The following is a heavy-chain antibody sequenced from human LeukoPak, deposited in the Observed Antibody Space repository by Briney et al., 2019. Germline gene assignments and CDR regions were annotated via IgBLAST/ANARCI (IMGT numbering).Heavy chain of an antibody. CDR1: GFTLSSYS. CDR3: CIVVVVAATTPGGY. CDR2: ISSSSSTI. Sequence: GGSLRLSCAASGFTLSSYSMNWVRQAPGKGLEWVSYISSSSSTIYYADSVKGRFTISRDNAKNSLYLQMNSLRAEDTAVYYCCIVVVVAATTPGGYWGQGTLVTVSS. V-gene: IGHV3-48*04. D-gene: IGHD2-15*01. J-gene: IGHJ4*02.